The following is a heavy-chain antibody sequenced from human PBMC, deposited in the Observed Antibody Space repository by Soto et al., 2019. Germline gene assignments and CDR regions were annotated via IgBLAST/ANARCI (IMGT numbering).Heavy chain of an antibody. Sequence: QMQLQESGPGLVKPSQTLSLPCSVSGGSINSDAYYWIWIRKPPGKGLEWSGHLYYSGRTYYAPSLESRLTISLDTSNNQFSLRLSSVNASDTAVYYCARDRSNSPDYFDYWGQGTLVTVSS. CDR1: GGSINSDAYY. CDR2: LYYSGRT. V-gene: IGHV4-30-4*01. J-gene: IGHJ4*02. CDR3: ARDRSNSPDYFDY. D-gene: IGHD6-6*01.